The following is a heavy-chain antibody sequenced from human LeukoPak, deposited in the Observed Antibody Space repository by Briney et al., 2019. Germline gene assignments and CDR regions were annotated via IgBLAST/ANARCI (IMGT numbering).Heavy chain of an antibody. CDR2: INHRGSI. V-gene: IGHV4-34*01. CDR1: GGSFSGYY. Sequence: PSETLSLTCAVYGGSFSGYYWSWIRQPPGKGPEWIGEINHRGSIIYNPSLTSRVTISVDTSKNQLSLKLSSVTAADTAVYYCARDGGSYSYFDYWGQGTLVTVSS. J-gene: IGHJ4*02. CDR3: ARDGGSYSYFDY. D-gene: IGHD1-26*01.